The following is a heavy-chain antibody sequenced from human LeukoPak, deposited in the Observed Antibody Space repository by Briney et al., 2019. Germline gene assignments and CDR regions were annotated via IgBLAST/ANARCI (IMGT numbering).Heavy chain of an antibody. CDR2: INYSGST. D-gene: IGHD3-3*01. Sequence: NTSQTLSLTCAVYGGSFSGYYWSWIRQPPGKGLEWVGEINYSGSTNYNPSLKSRVTISVDTSKNQFSLKLSSVTAADTAVYYCARGGVVYGVLYYYYYMDVWGKGTTVTVSS. CDR3: ARGGVVYGVLYYYYYMDV. CDR1: GGSFSGYY. V-gene: IGHV4-34*01. J-gene: IGHJ6*03.